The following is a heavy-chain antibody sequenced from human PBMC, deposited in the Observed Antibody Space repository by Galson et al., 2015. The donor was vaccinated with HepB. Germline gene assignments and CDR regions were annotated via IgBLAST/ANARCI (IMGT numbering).Heavy chain of an antibody. CDR2: ISDSDGST. D-gene: IGHD3-3*01. J-gene: IGHJ4*02. Sequence: SLRLSCAASGFTFSSYDMSWVRQAPGKGLEWVSSISDSDGSTYYADSEKGLFTISRNKSKNTLYLQMNSLRAEDTAVYYCAQFVTGWSGYYSWGQGTLVTVSS. CDR3: AQFVTGWSGYYS. V-gene: IGHV3-23*01. CDR1: GFTFSSYD.